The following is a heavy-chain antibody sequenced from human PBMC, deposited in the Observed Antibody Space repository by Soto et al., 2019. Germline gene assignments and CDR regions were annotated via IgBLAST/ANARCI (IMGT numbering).Heavy chain of an antibody. CDR2: FDPEDGET. V-gene: IGHV1-24*01. CDR1: GYTLTELS. J-gene: IGHJ4*02. CDR3: ASRSYYDCSGYYFDY. D-gene: IGHD3-22*01. Sequence: ASVKVSCKVSGYTLTELSMHWVRQAPGKGLEWMGGFDPEDGETSYAQKFQGRVTMTEDTSTDTAYMELSSLRSEDTAVYYCASRSYYDCSGYYFDYWGQGTLVTVSS.